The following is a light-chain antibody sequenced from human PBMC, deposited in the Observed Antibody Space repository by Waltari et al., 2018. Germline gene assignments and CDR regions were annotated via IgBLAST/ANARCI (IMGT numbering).Light chain of an antibody. CDR1: SGSLAPTHH. Sequence: QTMVTQEPSLSVSPGGTVTHTCALRSGSLAPTHHATWYQQTPGQAPRTLVYKANARSSGVPDRFSGSILGNTAALTITGAQADDESDYYCALYMGSGIWVFGGGTRLTVL. V-gene: IGLV8-61*01. CDR2: KAN. J-gene: IGLJ3*02. CDR3: ALYMGSGIWV.